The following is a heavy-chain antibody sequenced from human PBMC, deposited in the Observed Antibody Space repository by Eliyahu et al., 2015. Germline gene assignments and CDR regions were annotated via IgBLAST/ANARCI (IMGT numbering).Heavy chain of an antibody. Sequence: QVQLQQSGPGLMKPSQTPSLTCAISVXRVXXXTXGWNWIRQSPSRGLEWLGRTYYRSKWCNDYAVSVKSRISINPDTSKNRFSLQLNSVTPEDTAVYYCARSFDYHSNSFTLDYWGQGTLVTVSS. J-gene: IGHJ4*02. CDR1: VXRVXXXTXG. CDR2: TYYRSKWCN. V-gene: IGHV6-1*01. CDR3: ARSFDYHSNSFTLDY. D-gene: IGHD4-23*01.